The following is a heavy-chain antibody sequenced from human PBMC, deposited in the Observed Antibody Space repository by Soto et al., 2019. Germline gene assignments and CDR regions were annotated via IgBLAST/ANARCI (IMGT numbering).Heavy chain of an antibody. J-gene: IGHJ4*02. V-gene: IGHV3-23*01. D-gene: IGHD4-17*01. CDR2: ISGSGDNT. CDR3: AKDPAVTTLDY. Sequence: GGSLRLSCAASGFTFSSYAINWVRQAPGKGLEWVSTISGSGDNTYYADSVKGRLTISRDNSKNTLSLQMNSLRAEDSAVYYCAKDPAVTTLDYWGQGTLVTVSS. CDR1: GFTFSSYA.